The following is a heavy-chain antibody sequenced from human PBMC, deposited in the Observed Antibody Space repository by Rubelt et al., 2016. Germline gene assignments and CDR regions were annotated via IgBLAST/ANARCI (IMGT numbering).Heavy chain of an antibody. CDR2: ISSSSSYI. CDR3: LAAYCSGGSCYSSGYYYGKDV. D-gene: IGHD2-15*01. CDR1: GFTFSSYS. V-gene: IGHV3-21*01. Sequence: RLSCAASGFTFSSYSMNWVRQAPGKGLEWVSSISSSSSYIYYADSVKGRFTISRDNAKNSLYLQMNSLRAEDTAVYYCLAAYCSGGSCYSSGYYYGKDVWGQGTAVTVSS. J-gene: IGHJ6*02.